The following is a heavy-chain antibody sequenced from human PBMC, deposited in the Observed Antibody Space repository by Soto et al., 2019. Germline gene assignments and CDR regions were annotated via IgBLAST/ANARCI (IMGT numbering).Heavy chain of an antibody. CDR2: ISYDGSNK. CDR1: GFTFSSYG. J-gene: IGHJ5*02. Sequence: QVQLVESGGGVVQPGRSLRLSCAASGFTFSSYGMHWVRQAPGKGLEWVAVISYDGSNKYYADSVKGRFTISRDNSKNTLYLQMNSLRAEDTAVYYCANLFAGPWGQGTLVTVSS. V-gene: IGHV3-30*18. CDR3: ANLFAGP.